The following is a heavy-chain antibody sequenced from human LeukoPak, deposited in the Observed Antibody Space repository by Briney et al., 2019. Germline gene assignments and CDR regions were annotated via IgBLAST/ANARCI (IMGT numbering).Heavy chain of an antibody. V-gene: IGHV4-31*02. D-gene: IGHD3-22*01. CDR2: IYYSGNT. CDR3: ARYYYDSSGYYFDY. CDR1: GGTISSGGYY. J-gene: IGHJ4*02. Sequence: SQTLSLTCTVSGGTISSGGYYWSWIRQPPGKGREWIGYIYYSGNTCYNPSLKSRVTISVDTSKNQFSLKLSSVTAAGTAVYYCARYYYDSSGYYFDYWGQGTLVTVSS.